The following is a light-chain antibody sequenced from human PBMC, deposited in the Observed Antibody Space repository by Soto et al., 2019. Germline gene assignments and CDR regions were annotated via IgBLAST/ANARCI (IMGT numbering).Light chain of an antibody. CDR1: QSISSW. V-gene: IGKV1-5*03. CDR3: QQYNSQYT. CDR2: KAS. Sequence: DIQMTQSPSTLSASVGDRVTITCRASQSISSWLAWYQPKPGKAPKLLIYKASSLESGVPSRFSGSGSGTEFTLTISSLQPDDFATYYCQQYNSQYTFGQGTKLEIK. J-gene: IGKJ2*01.